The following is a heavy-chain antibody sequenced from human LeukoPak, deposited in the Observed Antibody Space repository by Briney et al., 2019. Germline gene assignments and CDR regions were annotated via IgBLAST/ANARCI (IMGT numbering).Heavy chain of an antibody. CDR1: GYTFTSYD. CDR2: MNPNSGNT. J-gene: IGHJ3*02. V-gene: IGHV1-8*01. D-gene: IGHD1-26*01. Sequence: ASVKVSCKASGYTFTSYDINWVRQASGQGLEWMGWMNPNSGNTAYAQKFQGRVTMTRDTSISTAYMELSRLRSDDTAVYYCARDRGSYGNDAFDIWGQGTMVTVSS. CDR3: ARDRGSYGNDAFDI.